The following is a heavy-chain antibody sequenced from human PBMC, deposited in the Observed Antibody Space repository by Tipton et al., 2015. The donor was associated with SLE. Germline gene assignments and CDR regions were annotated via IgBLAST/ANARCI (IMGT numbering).Heavy chain of an antibody. CDR3: ARGRIAVAGNHFDY. CDR2: IYTSGST. J-gene: IGHJ4*02. V-gene: IGHV4-61*02. Sequence: TLSLTCTVSGGSISSGGYYWSWIRQPAGKGLEWIGRIYTSGSTNHNPSLKSRVTISVDTSKNQFSLKLSSVTAADTAVYYCARGRIAVAGNHFDYWGQGTLVTVSS. D-gene: IGHD6-19*01. CDR1: GGSISSGGYY.